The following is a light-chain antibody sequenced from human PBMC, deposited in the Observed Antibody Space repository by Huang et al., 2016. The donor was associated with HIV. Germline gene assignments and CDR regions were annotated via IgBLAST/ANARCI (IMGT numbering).Light chain of an antibody. J-gene: IGKJ4*01. CDR3: QQYGSLPLT. Sequence: DIQMTQSPSSLSASVGDRVTITCQASQDIDNSLNWYQQKPGKAPKRLIYETSNLEKGVPSRFSGGGSGRDFTFTISSLQPEDFATYYCQQYGSLPLTFGGGTKVEI. CDR2: ETS. CDR1: QDIDNS. V-gene: IGKV1-33*01.